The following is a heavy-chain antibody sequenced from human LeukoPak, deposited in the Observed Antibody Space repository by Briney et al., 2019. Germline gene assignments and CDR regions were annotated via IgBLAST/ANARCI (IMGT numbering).Heavy chain of an antibody. CDR2: IDNDGSST. J-gene: IGHJ3*02. D-gene: IGHD1-14*01. CDR3: TRRRDREGFDM. Sequence: GGSLRLSCEASGFTLSNYWMYWVRQAPGKGLVWVSRIDNDGSSTIYADSVRGRFTISRDNAKNTLYLQMNSLRADDTAVYYCTRRRDREGFDMWGQGTMVTVSS. CDR1: GFTLSNYW. V-gene: IGHV3-74*01.